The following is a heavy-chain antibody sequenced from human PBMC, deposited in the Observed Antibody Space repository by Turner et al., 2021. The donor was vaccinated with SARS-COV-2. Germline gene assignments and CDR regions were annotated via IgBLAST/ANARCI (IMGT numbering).Heavy chain of an antibody. V-gene: IGHV4-59*08. CDR2: IYYSGST. D-gene: IGHD3-3*01. J-gene: IGHJ6*02. CDR1: GCSLSSYY. CDR3: ARHPLNYDFWSGYYYYGMDV. Sequence: QVQLQESGSGLVKPSETLSLTCPVSGCSLSSYYWSWIRQPPGKGLEWIGYIYYSGSTNDNPSLKSRVTISVDTSKNQFSLKRSSVTAADTAVYYCARHPLNYDFWSGYYYYGMDVWGQGTTVTVSS.